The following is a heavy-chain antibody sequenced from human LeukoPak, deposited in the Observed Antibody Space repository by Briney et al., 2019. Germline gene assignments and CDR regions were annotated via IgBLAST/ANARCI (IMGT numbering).Heavy chain of an antibody. CDR3: ARQTMVRGVSWSYFDY. CDR2: ISSSSSTI. D-gene: IGHD3-10*01. J-gene: IGHJ4*02. CDR1: GFTFISYS. Sequence: GGSLRLSCAASGFTFISYSMNWVRQAPGKGLGWVSYISSSSSTIYYADSVKGRFTIPRDNAKNSLYLQMNSLRAEDTAVYYCARQTMVRGVSWSYFDYWGQGTLVTVSS. V-gene: IGHV3-48*01.